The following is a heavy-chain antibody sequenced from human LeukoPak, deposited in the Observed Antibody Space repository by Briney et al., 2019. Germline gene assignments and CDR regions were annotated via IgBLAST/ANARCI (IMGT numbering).Heavy chain of an antibody. J-gene: IGHJ4*02. CDR3: ARDHGYGANYFDY. D-gene: IGHD4-17*01. V-gene: IGHV1-3*04. CDR2: INIGNGDT. CDR1: GYTFTNYA. Sequence: GASVKVFCKASGYTFTNYAMHWVRQAPGQRLEWMGWINIGNGDTKYSQKFQGRVTITRDTSASTAYMELSSLRSEDTAVYYCARDHGYGANYFDYWGQGTLVTVSS.